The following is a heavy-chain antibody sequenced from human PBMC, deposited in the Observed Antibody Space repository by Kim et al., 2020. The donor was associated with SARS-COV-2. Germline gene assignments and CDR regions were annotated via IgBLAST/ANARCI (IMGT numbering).Heavy chain of an antibody. J-gene: IGHJ4*02. CDR3: AREAGGGGELGPTFDY. CDR2: IYYSGST. V-gene: IGHV4-31*03. Sequence: SETLSLTCTVSGGSISSGGYYWSWIRQHPGKGLEWIGYIYYSGSTYYNPSLKSRFTISVDTSKNQFSLKLSSVTPADTAVYYCAREAGGGGELGPTFDYWGQGTLVTVSS. CDR1: GGSISSGGYY. D-gene: IGHD3-16*01.